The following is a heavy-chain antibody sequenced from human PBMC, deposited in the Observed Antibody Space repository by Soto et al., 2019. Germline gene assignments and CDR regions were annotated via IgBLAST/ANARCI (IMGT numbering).Heavy chain of an antibody. J-gene: IGHJ6*02. Sequence: ASVKVSCKASGGTFSSYAISWVRQAPGQGLEWMGGIIPIFGTANYAQKFQGRVTITADESTSTAYMELSSLRSEDTAVYYVAAAPPPPRGDYLWWPIPVYYYGMDVWGQGTTVTVSS. V-gene: IGHV1-69*13. CDR1: GGTFSSYA. CDR2: IIPIFGTA. D-gene: IGHD4-17*01. CDR3: AAAPPPPRGDYLWWPIPVYYYGMDV.